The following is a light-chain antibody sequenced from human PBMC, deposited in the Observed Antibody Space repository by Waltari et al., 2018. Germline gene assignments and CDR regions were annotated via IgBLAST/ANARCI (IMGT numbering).Light chain of an antibody. V-gene: IGKV3-20*01. CDR3: QQYGSSPRT. CDR2: GAS. Sequence: IVLTQSPCTPSFSPGDRATVSCRASQSVSSSYLAWYQQKPGQAPRLLIYGASSRATGIPDRFSGSGSGTDFTLTISRLEPEDFAVYYCQQYGSSPRTFGQGTKVEIK. CDR1: QSVSSSY. J-gene: IGKJ1*01.